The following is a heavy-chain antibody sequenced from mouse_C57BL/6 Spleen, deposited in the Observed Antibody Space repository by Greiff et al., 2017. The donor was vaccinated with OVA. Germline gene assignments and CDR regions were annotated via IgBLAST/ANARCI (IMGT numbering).Heavy chain of an antibody. CDR1: GYTFTEYT. CDR2: FYPGSGSI. J-gene: IGHJ1*03. Sequence: VQLQESGAELVKPGASVKLSCKASGYTFTEYTIHWVKQRSGQGLEWIGWFYPGSGSIKYNEKFKDKATLTADKSSSTVYMELSRLTSEDSAVYFCARHEERDYDYDEEGYFDVWGTGTTVTVSS. D-gene: IGHD2-4*01. V-gene: IGHV1-62-2*01. CDR3: ARHEERDYDYDEEGYFDV.